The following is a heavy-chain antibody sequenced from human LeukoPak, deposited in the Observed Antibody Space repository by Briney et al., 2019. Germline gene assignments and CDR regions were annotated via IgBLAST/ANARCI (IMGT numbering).Heavy chain of an antibody. Sequence: GASVKVSCKASGYTFTGYYMHWVRQAPGQGLEWMGWINPNSGGTNYAQKFQGRVTMTRDTSISTAYMELSRLRSDDTAVYYCARGEGYCTNGVCPFDYWGQGTLVTVSS. CDR1: GYTFTGYY. J-gene: IGHJ4*02. CDR2: INPNSGGT. V-gene: IGHV1-2*02. CDR3: ARGEGYCTNGVCPFDY. D-gene: IGHD2-8*01.